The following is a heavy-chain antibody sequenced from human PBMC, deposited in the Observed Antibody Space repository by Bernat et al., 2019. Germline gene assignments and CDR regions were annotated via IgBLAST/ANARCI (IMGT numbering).Heavy chain of an antibody. V-gene: IGHV3-23*01. Sequence: EMQLLESGGGLVQPGGSLRLSCAASGFTFTNYVMSWVRQAPGKGLEWVSGISGSGGTTYYADSVKGRFTISRDNSKNTLFLQMNSLRPEDTAIYYCAKDRTDYSVPWFDPWGQGTLVTVSS. CDR2: ISGSGGTT. CDR3: AKDRTDYSVPWFDP. J-gene: IGHJ5*02. CDR1: GFTFTNYV. D-gene: IGHD2-15*01.